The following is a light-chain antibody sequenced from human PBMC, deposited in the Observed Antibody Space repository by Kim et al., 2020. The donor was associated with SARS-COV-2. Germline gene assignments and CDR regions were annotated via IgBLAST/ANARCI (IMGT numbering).Light chain of an antibody. CDR1: SGRIASNF. Sequence: ESPGKTVPTPHTRGSGRIASNFVKWYQQRPGSAPTSVLYEDNQRPSWVPARFSGSIDDSSNSASLTISGLKTEDEADYYCQSGRLFGGGTQLTVL. CDR3: QSGRL. J-gene: IGLJ2*01. V-gene: IGLV6-57*03. CDR2: EDN.